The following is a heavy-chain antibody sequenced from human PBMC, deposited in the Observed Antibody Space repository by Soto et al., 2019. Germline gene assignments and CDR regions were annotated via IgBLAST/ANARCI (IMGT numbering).Heavy chain of an antibody. CDR3: ARGARYDYIWGSYRSPSYYFDY. CDR1: GGSISSYY. Sequence: PSETLSLTCTVSGGSISSYYWSWIRQPPGKGLEWIGYIYYSGSTNYNPSLKSRVTISVDTSKNQFSLKLSSVTAADTAVYYCARGARYDYIWGSYRSPSYYFDYWAQGTLVPVS. CDR2: IYYSGST. D-gene: IGHD3-16*02. J-gene: IGHJ4*02. V-gene: IGHV4-59*01.